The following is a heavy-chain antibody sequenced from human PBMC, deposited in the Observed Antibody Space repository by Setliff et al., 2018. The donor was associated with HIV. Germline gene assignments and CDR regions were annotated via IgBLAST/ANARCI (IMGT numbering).Heavy chain of an antibody. CDR3: ARQLSNSLDY. J-gene: IGHJ4*02. V-gene: IGHV1-2*02. CDR2: ISPDNGDK. D-gene: IGHD7-27*01. CDR1: GYTFTDYF. Sequence: ASVKVSCKSSGYTFTDYFMHWVRQAPGQGLEWIGWISPDNGDKNIPQSFQGRVTMTRDTSINTAYMELSGLRSDDTAMYYCARQLSNSLDYWGQGTLVTVSS.